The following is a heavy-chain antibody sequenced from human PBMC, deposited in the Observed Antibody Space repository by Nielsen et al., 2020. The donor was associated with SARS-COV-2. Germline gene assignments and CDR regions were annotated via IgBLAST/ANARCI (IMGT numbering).Heavy chain of an antibody. D-gene: IGHD3-22*01. V-gene: IGHV4-61*08. Sequence: SETLSLTCTVSGGSISSGDYYWSWIRQPPGKGLEWIGYIYYSGSTNYNPSLKSRVTISVDTSKNQFSLKLSSVTAADTAVYYCARAPITMIVVVNAFDIWGQGTMVTVSS. CDR1: GGSISSGDYY. J-gene: IGHJ3*02. CDR2: IYYSGST. CDR3: ARAPITMIVVVNAFDI.